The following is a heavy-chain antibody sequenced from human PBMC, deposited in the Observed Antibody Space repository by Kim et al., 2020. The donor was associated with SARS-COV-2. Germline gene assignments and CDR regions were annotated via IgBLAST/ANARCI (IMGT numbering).Heavy chain of an antibody. J-gene: IGHJ3*01. CDR1: GYTFTGYY. CDR2: INPSSGGT. Sequence: ASVKVSCKASGYTFTGYYIHWVRQAPGQGLEWMGWINPSSGGTKYAQKFQGRVTMTRDTSISTAYMELSRLRSDDAAVYYCARDSYSGSYGYWGQGTMVTVSS. V-gene: IGHV1-2*02. D-gene: IGHD1-26*01. CDR3: ARDSYSGSYGY.